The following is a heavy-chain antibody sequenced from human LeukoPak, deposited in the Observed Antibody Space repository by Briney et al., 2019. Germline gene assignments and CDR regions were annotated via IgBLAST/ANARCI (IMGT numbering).Heavy chain of an antibody. J-gene: IGHJ4*02. D-gene: IGHD6-13*01. CDR2: IYHGEHT. V-gene: IGHV4-4*02. CDR3: AGGLRSSSWYDDY. Sequence: PSETLSLTCVVSGGSISSSNWRSWVRPPPGKGLEWIGEIYHGEHTNYNQSLKSRVTISLDNSKNQFSLSLSSVTAADTAVYYCAGGLRSSSWYDDYWGRGTLVTVAS. CDR1: GGSISSSNW.